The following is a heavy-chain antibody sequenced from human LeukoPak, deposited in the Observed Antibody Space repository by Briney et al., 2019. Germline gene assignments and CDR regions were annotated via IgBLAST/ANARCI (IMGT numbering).Heavy chain of an antibody. Sequence: SETLSLTCTVSGGSISSYYWSWIRQPPGKGLEWIGYIYYSGSTNYNPSLKSRVTISVDTSKNQFSLKLSSVTAADTAVYYCARHSGGWYPQGSLDYWGQGTLVTVSS. CDR2: IYYSGST. CDR1: GGSISSYY. CDR3: ARHSGGWYPQGSLDY. D-gene: IGHD6-19*01. J-gene: IGHJ4*02. V-gene: IGHV4-59*08.